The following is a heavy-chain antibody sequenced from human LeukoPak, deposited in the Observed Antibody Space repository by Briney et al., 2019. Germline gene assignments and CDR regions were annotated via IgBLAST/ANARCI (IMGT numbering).Heavy chain of an antibody. CDR1: GFTFDDYA. V-gene: IGHV3-9*01. CDR3: AKDTYYYDSSGYSIGMDV. D-gene: IGHD3-22*01. J-gene: IGHJ6*02. CDR2: ISWNSGSI. Sequence: GGSLRLSCAASGFTFDDYAMHWVRQAPGKGLEWVSGISWNSGSIGYADSVKGRFTISRDNAKNSLYLQMNSLRAEDTALYYCAKDTYYYDSSGYSIGMDVWGQGTTVTVSS.